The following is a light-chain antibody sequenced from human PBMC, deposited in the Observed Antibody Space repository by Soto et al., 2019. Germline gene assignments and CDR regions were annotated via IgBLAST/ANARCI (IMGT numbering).Light chain of an antibody. CDR1: QSVSSRY. CDR3: QQYGSSPHTWT. CDR2: GAA. J-gene: IGKJ1*01. Sequence: EMVLTQSPGTLSLSPGERATLSCSAIQSVSSRYLAWYQQKPGEAPRLLIYGAASRATGIADRLSGSGSGTDFTLTISRLEPEDFAVYHCQQYGSSPHTWTFGQGTKVDIK. V-gene: IGKV3-20*01.